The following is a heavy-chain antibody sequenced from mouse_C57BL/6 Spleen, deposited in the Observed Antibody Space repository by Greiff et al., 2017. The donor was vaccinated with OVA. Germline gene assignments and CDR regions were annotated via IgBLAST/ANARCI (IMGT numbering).Heavy chain of an antibody. Sequence: EVKLMESGGGLVQPGESLKLSCESNEYEFPSHDMSWVRKTPEKRLELVAAINSDGGSTYYPDTMERRFIISRDNTKKTLYLQMSSLRSEDTALYYCARHAVDYGNSLWYFDVWGTGTTVTVSS. CDR3: ARHAVDYGNSLWYFDV. V-gene: IGHV5-2*01. CDR2: INSDGGST. J-gene: IGHJ1*03. CDR1: EYEFPSHD. D-gene: IGHD2-1*01.